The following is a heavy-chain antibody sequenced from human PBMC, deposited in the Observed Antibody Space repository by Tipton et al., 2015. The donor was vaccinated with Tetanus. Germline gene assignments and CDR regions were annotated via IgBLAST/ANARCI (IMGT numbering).Heavy chain of an antibody. CDR2: ISYTGTT. CDR3: ATVGLVTASVKY. V-gene: IGHV4-59*06. D-gene: IGHD2-21*02. J-gene: IGHJ4*02. CDR1: GVSISGYY. Sequence: LRLSCTVSGVSISGYYWSWIRQPAGKGLDWIGYISYTGTTHYNPSLKSRVTISLDRSKNQFSLKLTSVTAADTAVYYCATVGLVTASVKYWGQGTLVAVSS.